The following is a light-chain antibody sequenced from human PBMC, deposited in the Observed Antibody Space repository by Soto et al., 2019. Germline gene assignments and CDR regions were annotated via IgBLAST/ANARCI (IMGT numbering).Light chain of an antibody. J-gene: IGLJ2*01. CDR1: SSDVGTYNY. V-gene: IGLV2-14*01. CDR3: SSYTSSSTVV. Sequence: QSVLTQPASVSGSPGQSITISCTGTSSDVGTYNYVSWYQQHPGKAPKLMIYDVSSRPSGVSNRFSGSKSGNTASLTISGLQAEDDADYYCSSYTSSSTVVFGGGTKLTV. CDR2: DVS.